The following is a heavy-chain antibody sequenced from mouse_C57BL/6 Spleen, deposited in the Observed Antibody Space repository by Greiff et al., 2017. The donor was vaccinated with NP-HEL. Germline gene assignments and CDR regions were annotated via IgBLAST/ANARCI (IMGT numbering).Heavy chain of an antibody. CDR3: ARGGYDYEAFAY. D-gene: IGHD2-4*01. V-gene: IGHV1-82*01. CDR1: GYAFSSSW. J-gene: IGHJ3*01. CDR2: IYPGDGDT. Sequence: VQLQQSGPELVKPGASVKISCKASGYAFSSSWMNWVKQRPGKGLEWIGRIYPGDGDTNYNGKFKGKATLTADKSSSTAYMQLSSLTSEDSAVYFWARGGYDYEAFAYWGQGTLVTVSA.